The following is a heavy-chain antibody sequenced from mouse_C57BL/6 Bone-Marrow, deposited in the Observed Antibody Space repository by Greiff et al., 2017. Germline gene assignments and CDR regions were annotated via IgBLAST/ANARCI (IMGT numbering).Heavy chain of an antibody. D-gene: IGHD2-5*01. CDR1: GYTFTSYD. CDR2: LYPRDGST. CDR3: ARYYYSNYGFAY. V-gene: IGHV1-85*01. J-gene: IGHJ3*01. Sequence: QVHVKQSGPELVKPGASVKLSCKASGYTFTSYDINWVKQRPGQGLEWIGWLYPRDGSTKYNEKFKGKATLTVDTSSSTAYMELHSLTSEDSAVYFCARYYYSNYGFAYWGQGTLVTVSA.